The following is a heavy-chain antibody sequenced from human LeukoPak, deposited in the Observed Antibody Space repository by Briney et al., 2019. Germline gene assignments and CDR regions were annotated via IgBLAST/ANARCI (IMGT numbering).Heavy chain of an antibody. V-gene: IGHV3-30*18. CDR3: AKDLMRDRWFGES. Sequence: PGGSLRLSCAASGFTFSSYGMHWVRQAPGKGLEWVAVISYDGSNKYYAESVKGRFTISRDTSRNTLYLQMNSLRLEDTAVYYCAKDLMRDRWFGESWGQGTLVTVSS. CDR2: ISYDGSNK. D-gene: IGHD3-10*01. CDR1: GFTFSSYG. J-gene: IGHJ5*02.